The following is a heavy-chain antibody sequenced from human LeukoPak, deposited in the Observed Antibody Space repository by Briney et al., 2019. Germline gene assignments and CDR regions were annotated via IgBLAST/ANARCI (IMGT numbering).Heavy chain of an antibody. Sequence: SETLSLTCTVSGGSISSGSYYWSWIRQPAGKGLEWIGRIYTSGSTNYNPSLKSRVTISVDTSKNQFSLKLSSVTAADTAVYYCARGSGTVWGKGTTVTVSS. CDR2: IYTSGST. CDR1: GGSISSGSYY. D-gene: IGHD3-10*01. V-gene: IGHV4-61*02. J-gene: IGHJ6*04. CDR3: ARGSGTV.